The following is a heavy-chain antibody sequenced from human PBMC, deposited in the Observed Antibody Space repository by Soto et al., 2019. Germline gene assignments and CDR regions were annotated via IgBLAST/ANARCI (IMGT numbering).Heavy chain of an antibody. CDR3: AKGGPDGFCSGGRCYFDY. CDR1: GFTFDDYS. CDR2: ISWNSNII. V-gene: IGHV3-9*01. J-gene: IGHJ4*02. D-gene: IGHD2-15*01. Sequence: GGSMRLSCAASGFTFDDYSMHWVRRDPGKGLEWVSSISWNSNIIGYADSVKGRFTISRDNAKNSLYLQMNSLRPEDTALYYCAKGGPDGFCSGGRCYFDYWGQGTMVTV.